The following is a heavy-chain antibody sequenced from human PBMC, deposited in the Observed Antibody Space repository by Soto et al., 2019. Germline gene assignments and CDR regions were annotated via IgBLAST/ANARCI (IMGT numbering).Heavy chain of an antibody. CDR1: GYSFTSYW. CDR3: ASGLHYYYYGMDV. V-gene: IGHV5-51*01. J-gene: IGHJ6*02. Sequence: GESLKISCKGFGYSFTSYWIGWVRQMPGKGLEWMGIIYPGDSDTRYSPSFQGQVTISADKSISTAYLQWSSLKASDTAMYYCASGLHYYYYGMDVWGQGTTVTVSS. CDR2: IYPGDSDT.